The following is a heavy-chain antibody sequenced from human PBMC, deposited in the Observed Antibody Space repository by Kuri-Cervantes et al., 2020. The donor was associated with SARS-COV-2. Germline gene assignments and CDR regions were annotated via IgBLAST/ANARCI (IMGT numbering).Heavy chain of an antibody. D-gene: IGHD3-22*01. CDR1: GFTFSSYA. CDR2: ISGSGGST. V-gene: IGHV3-23*01. Sequence: LSLTCAASGFTFSSYAMSWVRQAPGKGLEWVSAISGSGGSTYYADSVKGRFTISRDNSKNTLYLQMNSLRAEDTAVYYCARGEVPYDADYWGQGTLVTVSS. J-gene: IGHJ4*02. CDR3: ARGEVPYDADY.